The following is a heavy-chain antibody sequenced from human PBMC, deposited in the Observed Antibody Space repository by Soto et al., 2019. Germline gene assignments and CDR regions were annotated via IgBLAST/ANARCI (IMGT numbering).Heavy chain of an antibody. CDR3: AKATATGGGAFDI. J-gene: IGHJ3*02. CDR2: IIPIFGTA. V-gene: IGHV1-69*13. Sequence: PVKVPCKDSGYTLTSYDIKWVRQAPGQGLEWMGGIIPIFGTANYAQKFQGRVTITADESTSTAYMELSSLTAGDTALYYCAKATATGGGAFDICGQGTMVTVSS. CDR1: GYTLTSYD. D-gene: IGHD2-8*02.